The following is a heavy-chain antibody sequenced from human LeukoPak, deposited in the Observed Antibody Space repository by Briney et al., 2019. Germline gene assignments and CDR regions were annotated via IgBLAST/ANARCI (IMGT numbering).Heavy chain of an antibody. Sequence: SETLSLTCTVSGGSISSGSYYWSWIRQPAGKGLEWIGRIYTSGSTNYNPSLKSRVTISVDTSKNHFSLKLSSVTAADTAMYYCAREDRGSGYWYFDLWGRGTLVTVSS. J-gene: IGHJ2*01. CDR1: GGSISSGSYY. D-gene: IGHD3-10*01. CDR2: IYTSGST. CDR3: AREDRGSGYWYFDL. V-gene: IGHV4-61*02.